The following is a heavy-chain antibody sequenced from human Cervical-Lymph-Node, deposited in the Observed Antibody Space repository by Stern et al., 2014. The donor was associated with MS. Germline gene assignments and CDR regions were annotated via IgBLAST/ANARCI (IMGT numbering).Heavy chain of an antibody. CDR3: ARDMSAVTTPYFDY. Sequence: VQLVESGAEVKRPGASVKVSCKTSGYTVTNYYIHWVRQAPGQGLEWMGWINSNGGGTYSAQKFQGRVTMTSDTSISTIYIDLTRLTSDDTAIYYCARDMSAVTTPYFDYWGLGTLVTVAA. D-gene: IGHD4-17*01. CDR2: INSNGGGT. V-gene: IGHV1-2*02. CDR1: GYTVTNYY. J-gene: IGHJ4*02.